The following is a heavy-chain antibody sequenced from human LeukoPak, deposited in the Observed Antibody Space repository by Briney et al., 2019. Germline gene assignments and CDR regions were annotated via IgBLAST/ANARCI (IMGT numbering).Heavy chain of an antibody. V-gene: IGHV3-30*02. CDR3: VRVVRSFNLAY. D-gene: IGHD3-10*02. Sequence: GGSLRLSCAASGFTFSSYWMSWVRQAPGKGLEWVAFIRYDGSNKYYAESVKGRFTIARDKSTNTLYMKMNSPRAEDTAVYYCVRVVRSFNLAYWGKGTLVPVSS. CDR2: IRYDGSNK. CDR1: GFTFSSYW. J-gene: IGHJ4*02.